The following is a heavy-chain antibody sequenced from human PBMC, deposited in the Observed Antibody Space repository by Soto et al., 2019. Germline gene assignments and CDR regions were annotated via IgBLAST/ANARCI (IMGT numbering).Heavy chain of an antibody. V-gene: IGHV5-10-1*01. Sequence: PGESLKISCKGSGYSFTSYWISWVRQMPGKGLEWMGRIDPSDSYTNYGPSFQGHVTISADKSISTAYLQWSSLKASDTAMYYCARHSYSSSWYKYYYGMDVWGQGTTVTVSS. CDR2: IDPSDSYT. CDR3: ARHSYSSSWYKYYYGMDV. D-gene: IGHD6-13*01. J-gene: IGHJ6*02. CDR1: GYSFTSYW.